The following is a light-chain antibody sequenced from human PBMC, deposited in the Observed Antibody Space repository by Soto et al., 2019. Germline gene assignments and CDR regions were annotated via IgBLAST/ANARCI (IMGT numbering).Light chain of an antibody. CDR3: QQYDNLPLR. V-gene: IGKV1-33*01. J-gene: IGKJ4*02. CDR1: QDISNY. CDR2: DAS. Sequence: DIQMTQSPSSLSASVGDRVTMTCQASQDISNYLNWYQQKPGKAPKLLIYDASNLETGVPSRFSGSGSGTDFTFTISSLQPEDIATYYCQQYDNLPLRFGGGTKVEIK.